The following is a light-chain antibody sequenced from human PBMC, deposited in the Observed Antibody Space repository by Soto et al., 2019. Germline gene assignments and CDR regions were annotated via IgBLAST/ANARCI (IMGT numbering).Light chain of an antibody. CDR2: AAS. CDR3: QQSYSTPYT. J-gene: IGKJ2*01. CDR1: QTFGNY. Sequence: DIQMTQSPSSLSASVGDRVTITCRASQTFGNYLNWYQQKPGKAPKVLIYAASSLQSGVQSRFSGSGSGTDFTLTISSLQPEDFATYYCQQSYSTPYTFGQGTKLEIK. V-gene: IGKV1-39*01.